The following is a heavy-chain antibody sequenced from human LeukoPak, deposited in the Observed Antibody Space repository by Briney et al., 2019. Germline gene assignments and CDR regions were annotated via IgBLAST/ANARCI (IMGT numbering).Heavy chain of an antibody. J-gene: IGHJ4*02. CDR2: ISDSGGST. Sequence: GESLRLSCAASGFTFSSYAVNWVRQAPGKGLEWVSAISDSGGSTYYADSVKGRFTISRDNSKNTLSLQMNGLRVEDTAVYYCAKTTYYDSSGYYWGQGTLVTVSS. CDR3: AKTTYYDSSGYY. CDR1: GFTFSSYA. V-gene: IGHV3-23*01. D-gene: IGHD3-22*01.